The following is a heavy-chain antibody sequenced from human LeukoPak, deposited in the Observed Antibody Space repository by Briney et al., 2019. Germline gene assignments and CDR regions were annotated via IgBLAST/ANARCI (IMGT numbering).Heavy chain of an antibody. CDR1: GYTFTSYY. D-gene: IGHD5-24*01. Sequence: GASVKVPCKASGYTFTSYYMHWVRQAPGQGLEWMGIINPSGGSTSYAQKFQGRVTMTRDTSTSTVYMELSSLRSEDTAVYYCARGGRDGYNPSPYYFDYWGQGTLVTVSS. V-gene: IGHV1-46*01. CDR2: INPSGGST. J-gene: IGHJ4*02. CDR3: ARGGRDGYNPSPYYFDY.